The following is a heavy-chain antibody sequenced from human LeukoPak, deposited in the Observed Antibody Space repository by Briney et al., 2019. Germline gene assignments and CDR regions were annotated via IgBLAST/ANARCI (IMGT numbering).Heavy chain of an antibody. Sequence: ASVKVSCKASGYTFTGYYMHWVRQAPGQGLEWMEWINPNSGGTNYAQKFQGRVTMTRDTSISTAYMELSRLRSDDTAVYYCARGRLRYSYDIFGYWGQGTLVTVSS. CDR2: INPNSGGT. D-gene: IGHD3-9*01. J-gene: IGHJ4*02. CDR1: GYTFTGYY. CDR3: ARGRLRYSYDIFGY. V-gene: IGHV1-2*02.